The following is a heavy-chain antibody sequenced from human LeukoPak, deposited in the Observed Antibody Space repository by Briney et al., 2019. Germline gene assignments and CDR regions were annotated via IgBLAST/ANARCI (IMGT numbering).Heavy chain of an antibody. D-gene: IGHD6-13*01. V-gene: IGHV4-61*01. CDR1: GGSVSSGSYY. Sequence: SETLSLTCTVSGGSVSSGSYYWSWIRQPPGKGLEWIGYIYYSGSTNYNPSLKSRVTISVDTSKNQFSLKLSSVTAADTAVYYCARAPGAAAGPYYYYYYGMDVWGQGTTVTVSS. J-gene: IGHJ6*02. CDR2: IYYSGST. CDR3: ARAPGAAAGPYYYYYYGMDV.